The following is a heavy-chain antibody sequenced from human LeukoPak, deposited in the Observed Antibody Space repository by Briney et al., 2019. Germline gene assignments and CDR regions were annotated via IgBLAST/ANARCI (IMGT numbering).Heavy chain of an antibody. V-gene: IGHV3-33*08. J-gene: IGHJ4*02. CDR2: IWYDGSNK. D-gene: IGHD4-17*01. CDR1: GFTVSSNY. CDR3: ARGGGDYPDY. Sequence: GRSLRLSCAASGFTVSSNYMSWVRQAPGKGLEWVAVIWYDGSNKYYADSVKGRFTISRDNSKNTLYLQMNSLRAEDTAVYYCARGGGDYPDYWGQGTLVTVSS.